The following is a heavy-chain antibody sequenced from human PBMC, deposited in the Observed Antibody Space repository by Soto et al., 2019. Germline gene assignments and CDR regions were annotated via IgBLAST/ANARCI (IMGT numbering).Heavy chain of an antibody. D-gene: IGHD4-17*01. CDR1: GFTFSSYG. Sequence: GGSLRLSCAASGFTFSSYGMHWVRQAPGKGLEWVAVISYDGSNKYYADSVKGRFTISRDNSKNTLYLQMNSLRAEDTAVYYCAKAVDYWGQGTLVTVSS. CDR2: ISYDGSNK. V-gene: IGHV3-30*18. J-gene: IGHJ4*02. CDR3: AKAVDY.